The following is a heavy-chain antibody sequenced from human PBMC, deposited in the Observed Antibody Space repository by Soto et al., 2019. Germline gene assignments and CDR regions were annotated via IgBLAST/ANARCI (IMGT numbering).Heavy chain of an antibody. CDR1: GFTFINAW. CDR3: TTAGPYHLGV. J-gene: IGHJ6*02. V-gene: IGHV3-15*01. Sequence: VQLVESGGGLVRPGGSLRLSCAASGFTFINAWMSWVRQAPGKGLEWVGRIRSKYDGWTAEYAAPVKGRITISRDDSKNTLYLQMNTLKTEDTAVYYCTTAGPYHLGVWGQGTTFTVSS. CDR2: IRSKYDGWTA. D-gene: IGHD2-2*01.